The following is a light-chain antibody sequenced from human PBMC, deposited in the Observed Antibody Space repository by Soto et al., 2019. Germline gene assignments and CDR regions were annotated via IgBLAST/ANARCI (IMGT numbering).Light chain of an antibody. V-gene: IGLV2-14*01. CDR1: ISDVGGYNY. Sequence: QSVLTQPASVSGSPGQSITISCTGTISDVGGYNYVSWYQQHPGKVPKLMIYEVSNRPAGVSTRFSGSKSGNTASLTISGLQAEDEADYYCSSFTSSSTLEVFGGGTTLTVL. CDR3: SSFTSSSTLEV. CDR2: EVS. J-gene: IGLJ3*02.